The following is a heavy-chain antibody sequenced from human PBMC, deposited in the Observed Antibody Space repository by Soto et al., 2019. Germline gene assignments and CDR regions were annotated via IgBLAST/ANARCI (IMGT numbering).Heavy chain of an antibody. CDR1: GGTFTSYY. D-gene: IGHD3-3*01. J-gene: IGHJ5*02. CDR2: INPHGGST. V-gene: IGHV1-46*01. CDR3: ARSSGGNFGIIIEGSNWFDP. Sequence: ASVKVSCKAPGGTFTSYYLNWVRQAPGQGXEWMGVINPHGGSTKYAQKFQGRITMTRDTSRSTVYMELSSLRSDDTAIYYCARSSGGNFGIIIEGSNWFDPWGQGTLVTVSS.